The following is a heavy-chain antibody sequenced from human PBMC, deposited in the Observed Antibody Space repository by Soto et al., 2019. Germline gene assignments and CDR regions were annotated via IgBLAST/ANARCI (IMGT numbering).Heavy chain of an antibody. D-gene: IGHD3-3*01. CDR2: TYYRSKWYN. V-gene: IGHV6-1*01. Sequence: SQTLSLTCAISGDSVSSNSAAWNWIRQSPSRGLEWLGRTYYRSKWYNDYAVSVKSRITINPDTSKNQFSLQLNSVTPEDTAVYYCARAGGLRGPYDFWSGYLSWGQGTLVTVSS. CDR1: GDSVSSNSAA. CDR3: ARAGGLRGPYDFWSGYLS. J-gene: IGHJ5*02.